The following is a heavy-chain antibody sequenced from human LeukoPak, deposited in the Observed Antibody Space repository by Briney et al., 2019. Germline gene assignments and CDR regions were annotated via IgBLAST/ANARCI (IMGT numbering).Heavy chain of an antibody. V-gene: IGHV1-2*02. J-gene: IGHJ4*02. D-gene: IGHD3-10*01. CDR1: GYSFTAFY. CDR2: IHPRSGGT. CDR3: ARDGEYGTGSYYRGSFDY. Sequence: ASVKVSCKASGYSFTAFYIHWVRQAPGQGLEWMGWIHPRSGGTRYAQKFQGRVTMARGTSISTVYMDLSSLGSDDTAVYYCARDGEYGTGSYYRGSFDYWGQGILVTVSS.